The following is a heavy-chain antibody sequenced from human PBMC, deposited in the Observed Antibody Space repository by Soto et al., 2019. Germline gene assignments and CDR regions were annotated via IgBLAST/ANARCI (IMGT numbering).Heavy chain of an antibody. Sequence: QVQLVQSGAEVKKPGSSVKVSCKASGGTFSSYTISWVRQAPGQGLEWMGRIIPILGIANYAQKFQGRVTINASKSTSTAYMELSSLRSADTAVYYCARGTSTTWVGYYYYYYSDVWGKGTTVTVSS. CDR3: ARGTSTTWVGYYYYYYSDV. V-gene: IGHV1-69*02. D-gene: IGHD2-2*01. J-gene: IGHJ6*03. CDR1: GGTFSSYT. CDR2: IIPILGIA.